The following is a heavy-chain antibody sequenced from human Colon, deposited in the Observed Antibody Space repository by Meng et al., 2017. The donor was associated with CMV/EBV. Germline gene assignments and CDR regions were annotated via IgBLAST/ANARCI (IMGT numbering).Heavy chain of an antibody. Sequence: GESLKISCAASGFPFEGYTMHWVRLIPGKGLEWVSLIRGDGDRNYYGDSVQGRFTVSRDNKKSALYLQMDSLRPDDTAVYYCVRSLDDASGQFRDYWGQGTLVTVSS. CDR2: IRGDGDRN. V-gene: IGHV3-43*01. D-gene: IGHD5-24*01. J-gene: IGHJ4*02. CDR1: GFPFEGYT. CDR3: VRSLDDASGQFRDY.